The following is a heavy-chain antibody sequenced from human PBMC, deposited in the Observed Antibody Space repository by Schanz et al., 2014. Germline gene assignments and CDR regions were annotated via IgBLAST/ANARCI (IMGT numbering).Heavy chain of an antibody. CDR1: GGTFSSFG. D-gene: IGHD3-10*01. V-gene: IGHV1-69*04. CDR2: IIPSLGLA. CDR3: GRGRGFHDD. J-gene: IGHJ4*02. Sequence: QVQLVQSGAEVKKPGSSVKVSCKASGGTFSSFGINWVRQAPGQGLEWMGRIIPSLGLAKYEQKFQDKVTITANTSTTTASMELSSLTTEDKAVPCAGRGRGFHDDWGQGTLVTVSS.